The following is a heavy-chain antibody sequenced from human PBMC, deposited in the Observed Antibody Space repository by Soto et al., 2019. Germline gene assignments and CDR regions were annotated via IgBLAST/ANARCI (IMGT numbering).Heavy chain of an antibody. CDR1: GFTFTRYS. Sequence: GGSLRLSCAASGFTFTRYSMNLVRQAPGKGLEWVSSISSTTNYIYYADSMKGRFTVSRDNAKNSVYLEMNSLSAEDTALYYCARESEDLTSNFDYWGQGTLVTVSS. CDR2: ISSTTNYI. J-gene: IGHJ4*02. CDR3: ARESEDLTSNFDY. V-gene: IGHV3-21*01.